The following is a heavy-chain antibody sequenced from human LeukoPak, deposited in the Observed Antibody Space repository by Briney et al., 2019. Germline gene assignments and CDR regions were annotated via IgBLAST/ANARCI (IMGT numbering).Heavy chain of an antibody. D-gene: IGHD3-22*01. CDR2: MNPINGNT. V-gene: IGHV1-8*01. J-gene: IGHJ3*02. CDR3: ARQYLYDSSGWLAFDI. CDR1: GFTLTNYD. Sequence: ASVTVSCKASGFTLTNYDINWVRQAPGQGLEWMGWMNPINGNTGYARKFQGRVTMTRDTSTSTVYMELSSLRSEDTAVYYCARQYLYDSSGWLAFDIWGQGTMVTVSS.